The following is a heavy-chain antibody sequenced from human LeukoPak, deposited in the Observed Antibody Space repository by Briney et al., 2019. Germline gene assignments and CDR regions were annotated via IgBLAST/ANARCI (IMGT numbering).Heavy chain of an antibody. CDR3: ARDQIGYCSSTSCIYYYYMDV. J-gene: IGHJ6*03. Sequence: KPSQTLSLTCTVSGGSISSGSYYWSWIRQPAGKGLEWIGRIYTSGSTNYNPSLKSRVTISVDTSKNQFSLKLSSVTAADTAVYYCARDQIGYCSSTSCIYYYYMDVWGKRTTVTVSS. V-gene: IGHV4-61*02. CDR2: IYTSGST. CDR1: GGSISSGSYY. D-gene: IGHD2-2*01.